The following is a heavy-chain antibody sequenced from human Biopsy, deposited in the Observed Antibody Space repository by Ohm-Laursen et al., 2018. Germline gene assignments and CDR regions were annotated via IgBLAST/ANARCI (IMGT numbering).Heavy chain of an antibody. Sequence: SETLSLTCTVSGGSISSSTTYYWAWLRQPPGKGLEWIGSIYNTETTFYNPSLKCRVTISVDTSTNQFSLKVSSVTAADTALYFCARHPTGFWFDPWGHGTLVTVSS. J-gene: IGHJ5*02. CDR1: GGSISSSTTYY. CDR3: ARHPTGFWFDP. V-gene: IGHV4-39*01. CDR2: IYNTETT.